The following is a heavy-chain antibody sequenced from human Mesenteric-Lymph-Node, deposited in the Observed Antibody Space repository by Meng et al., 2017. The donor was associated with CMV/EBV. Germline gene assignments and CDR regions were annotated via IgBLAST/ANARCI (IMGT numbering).Heavy chain of an antibody. D-gene: IGHD7-27*01. CDR1: GFSFSDAW. CDR3: ARASDWGSRKFNYYHGMDV. Sequence: GESLKISCAASGFSFSDAWMHWVRRAPGKGLEWVSYVSGDGSDTRYADSVKGRFTVSRDNAKDTLSLQMVNLRVDDTAVYFCARASDWGSRKFNYYHGMDVWGQGTTVTVSS. CDR2: VSGDGSDT. V-gene: IGHV3-74*01. J-gene: IGHJ6*02.